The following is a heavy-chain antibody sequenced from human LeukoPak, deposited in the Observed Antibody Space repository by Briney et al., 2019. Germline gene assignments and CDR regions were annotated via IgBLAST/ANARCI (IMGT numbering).Heavy chain of an antibody. J-gene: IGHJ6*03. D-gene: IGHD2-2*01. CDR2: MYSGGTT. V-gene: IGHV4-59*01. CDR1: DGSINGYY. CDR3: ARDGTCSSTNCLRGDYYYMDV. Sequence: SETLSLTCTVSDGSINGYYWSWIRQPPGKGLDWIGYMYSGGTTNYSPSLKSRVTISEDMSKNQFSLKLTSVTAADTAVYYCARDGTCSSTNCLRGDYYYMDVWGKGTTVTVSS.